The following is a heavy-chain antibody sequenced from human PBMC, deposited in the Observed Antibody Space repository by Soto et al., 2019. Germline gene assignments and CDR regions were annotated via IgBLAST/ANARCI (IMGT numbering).Heavy chain of an antibody. CDR1: GFPFISYG. CDR2: IWYDGSNK. J-gene: IGHJ1*01. Sequence: PWGSLRLSCAASGFPFISYGMHWVRQAPGKGLDWVAVIWYDGSNKDYADSVKGRFTISRDNSKNTLFLQMNNLRVDDTAVYYCASSINWGQGTLVTVSS. CDR3: ASSIN. V-gene: IGHV3-33*01.